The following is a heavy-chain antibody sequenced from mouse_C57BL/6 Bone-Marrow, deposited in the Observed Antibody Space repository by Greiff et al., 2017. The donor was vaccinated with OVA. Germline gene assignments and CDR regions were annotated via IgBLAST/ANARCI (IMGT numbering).Heavy chain of an antibody. CDR3: ARAVDGYYGAMDY. Sequence: QVQLQQSGAELVRPGTSVKMSCKASGYTFTNYWIGWAKQRPGHGLEWIGDIYPGGGYTNYNEKFKGKATLTADKSSSPAYMQFSSLTSEDSAIYYCARAVDGYYGAMDYWGQGTSVTVSS. D-gene: IGHD2-3*01. CDR1: GYTFTNYW. J-gene: IGHJ4*01. V-gene: IGHV1-63*01. CDR2: IYPGGGYT.